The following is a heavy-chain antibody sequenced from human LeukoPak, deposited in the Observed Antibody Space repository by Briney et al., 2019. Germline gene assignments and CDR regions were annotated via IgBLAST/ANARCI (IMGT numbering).Heavy chain of an antibody. D-gene: IGHD1-20*01. CDR3: ARDYNFREKYNWFDP. Sequence: ASVKVSCKASGYTFTSYAISWVRQAPGQGLEWMGCISAYNGNTNYALKFQGRVTMTKDTSTSTACMELRSLRSDDTAVYYCARDYNFREKYNWFDPWGQGTLVTVSS. CDR1: GYTFTSYA. V-gene: IGHV1-18*01. CDR2: ISAYNGNT. J-gene: IGHJ5*02.